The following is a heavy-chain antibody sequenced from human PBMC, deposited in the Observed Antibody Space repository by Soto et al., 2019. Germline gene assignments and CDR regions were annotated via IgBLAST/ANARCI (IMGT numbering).Heavy chain of an antibody. CDR1: GFTFSRYW. D-gene: IGHD3-3*01. V-gene: IGHV3-7*01. CDR2: IKQDGSEK. J-gene: IGHJ3*02. Sequence: EVQLVESGGGLVQPGGSLRLSCAASGFTFSRYWMSWVRQAPGKGLEWVANIKQDGSEKYYVESVKARFTMSRENTKSSLYLQMNSLRAEDTAVYYCVRDDTRRNNDFWSGHYTTDALDIWGQGRMVTVSS. CDR3: VRDDTRRNNDFWSGHYTTDALDI.